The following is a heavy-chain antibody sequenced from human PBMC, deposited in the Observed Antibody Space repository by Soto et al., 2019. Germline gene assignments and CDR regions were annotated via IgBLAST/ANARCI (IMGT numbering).Heavy chain of an antibody. D-gene: IGHD2-21*02. J-gene: IGHJ6*02. CDR3: AHSRCGGDCLQSYSSHYYYGMDV. Sequence: QITLKESGPSLVKPTQTLTLTCTFSGFSLSTGGVGVGWIRQPPGKALEWLALIYWDDDKRYSPSLRSRLTVTKDTSKNQVVLTMTNMDPEDTATYYCAHSRCGGDCLQSYSSHYYYGMDVWGQGTTVTVSS. V-gene: IGHV2-5*02. CDR2: IYWDDDK. CDR1: GFSLSTGGVG.